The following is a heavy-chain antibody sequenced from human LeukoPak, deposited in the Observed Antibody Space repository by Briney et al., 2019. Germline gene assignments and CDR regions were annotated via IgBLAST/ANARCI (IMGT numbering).Heavy chain of an antibody. D-gene: IGHD1-26*01. CDR2: IYYSGST. Sequence: SETLSLTCTVSGGSISSYYWSWIRQPPGKGLEWIGYIYYSGSTNYNPSLKSRVTISVDTSKNQFSLKLSSVTAADTAVYYCARDGSGSYWDSDAFDIWGQGTMVTVSS. CDR1: GGSISSYY. J-gene: IGHJ3*02. V-gene: IGHV4-59*01. CDR3: ARDGSGSYWDSDAFDI.